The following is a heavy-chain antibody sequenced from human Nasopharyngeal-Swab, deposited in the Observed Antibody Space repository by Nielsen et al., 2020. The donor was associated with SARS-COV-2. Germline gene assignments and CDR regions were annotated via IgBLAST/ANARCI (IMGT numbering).Heavy chain of an antibody. Sequence: GESLKISCPVSGGSISSSSYYWGWIRQAPGKGLEWVSYISSSSSTIYYADSVKGRFTISRDNAKNSLYLQMNSLRAEDTAVYYCARGNQGRRSFFDYWGQGTLVTVSS. CDR3: ARGNQGRRSFFDY. J-gene: IGHJ4*02. D-gene: IGHD3-10*01. CDR2: ISSSSSTI. CDR1: GGSISSSSYY. V-gene: IGHV3-11*04.